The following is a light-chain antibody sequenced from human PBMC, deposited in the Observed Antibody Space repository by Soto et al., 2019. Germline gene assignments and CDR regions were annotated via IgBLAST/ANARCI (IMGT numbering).Light chain of an antibody. Sequence: EIVLTQSPATLSLSPGERATLSCRASQSVNKLLAWFQQKPGQAPRLLIYDASNRATGIPARFSGSGSGTDFTLTISSLEPEYFAVYYCQQCNNWPLTFGGGTKVEIK. CDR1: QSVNKL. CDR2: DAS. J-gene: IGKJ4*01. V-gene: IGKV3-11*01. CDR3: QQCNNWPLT.